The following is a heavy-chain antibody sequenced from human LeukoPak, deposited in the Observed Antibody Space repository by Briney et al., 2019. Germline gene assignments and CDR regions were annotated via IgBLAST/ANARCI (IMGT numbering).Heavy chain of an antibody. CDR1: GYTFPSYD. D-gene: IGHD6-13*01. CDR2: MNPNSGNT. J-gene: IGHJ4*02. V-gene: IGHV1-8*01. Sequence: GAAVKVSCKASGYTFPSYDINWVGQAAGKGVEGMGWMNPNSGNTGNAQKFQGRVTMTRNTSISTAYMELSSLRSEDTAVYYCARARSRSGEEPHGYWGQGTLVTVSS. CDR3: ARARSRSGEEPHGY.